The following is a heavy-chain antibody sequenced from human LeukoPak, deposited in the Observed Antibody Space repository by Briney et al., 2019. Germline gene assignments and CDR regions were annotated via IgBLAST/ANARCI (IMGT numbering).Heavy chain of an antibody. CDR2: IRFYKGNT. V-gene: IGHV1-18*01. CDR3: ARDKGIAARPVWFDP. CDR1: GYTFTSYG. J-gene: IGHJ5*02. D-gene: IGHD6-6*01. Sequence: ASVKVSCMSSGYTFTSYGYSGVRQAPGQGLEWMGWIRFYKGNTNYAQRLQGRITMTTDTSTSTAYIEMRSLRSDDTAVYYCARDKGIAARPVWFDPWGQGTLVTVSS.